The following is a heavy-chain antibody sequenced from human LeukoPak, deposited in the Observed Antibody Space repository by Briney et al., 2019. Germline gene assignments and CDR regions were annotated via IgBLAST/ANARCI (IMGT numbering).Heavy chain of an antibody. CDR3: ARWGDSSSPTANFQH. D-gene: IGHD6-13*01. V-gene: IGHV3-11*01. J-gene: IGHJ1*01. Sequence: GGSLRLSCAASGFTFSDYYMSWIRQAPGKGLEWVSYISSSGSTIYYADSVKGRFTISGDNAKNSLYLQMNSLRAEDTAVYYCARWGDSSSPTANFQHWGQGTLSPSPQ. CDR1: GFTFSDYY. CDR2: ISSSGSTI.